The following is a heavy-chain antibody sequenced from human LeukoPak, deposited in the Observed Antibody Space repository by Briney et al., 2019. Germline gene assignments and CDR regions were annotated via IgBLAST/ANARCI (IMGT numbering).Heavy chain of an antibody. V-gene: IGHV4-39*01. CDR2: IYYSGST. D-gene: IGHD3-16*02. J-gene: IGHJ4*02. CDR1: GGSISSRNYY. Sequence: SSETLSLTCTVSGGSISSRNYYWGWIRQPPGKGLEWIGSIYYSGSTYYNPSLKSRVTISVDTSKNQFSLKLSSVTAADTAVYYCARTYYDYVWGSYRQYYFDYWGQGTLVTVSS. CDR3: ARTYYDYVWGSYRQYYFDY.